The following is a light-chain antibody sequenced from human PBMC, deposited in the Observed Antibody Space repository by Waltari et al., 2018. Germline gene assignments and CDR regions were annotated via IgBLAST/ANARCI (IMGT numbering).Light chain of an antibody. J-gene: IGKJ4*01. CDR1: QTINYH. Sequence: DIQMTQSPSSLSASVGDRVSITCRASQTINYHLNWYQQNPGKGPKLLIYAASSLATGVPSRFTGSGSGTDYTLTISGLQPEDFGTYYCQQSYTTPTGLTFGGGTKVEIK. CDR3: QQSYTTPTGLT. CDR2: AAS. V-gene: IGKV1-39*01.